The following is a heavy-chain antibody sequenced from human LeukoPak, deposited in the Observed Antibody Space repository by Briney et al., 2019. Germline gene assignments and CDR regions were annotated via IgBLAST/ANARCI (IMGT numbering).Heavy chain of an antibody. Sequence: GGSLRLSCAASGFTFSTYGMHWVRQAPGKGLEWVAFIRYDVSNKDYVDSVMGRFTISRDNSKNTLYLQMNSLRAEDTAVYYCAKGPVGYCGGGSCYHWFDPWGQGTLVTVSS. CDR1: GFTFSTYG. D-gene: IGHD2-15*01. CDR3: AKGPVGYCGGGSCYHWFDP. CDR2: IRYDVSNK. V-gene: IGHV3-30*02. J-gene: IGHJ5*02.